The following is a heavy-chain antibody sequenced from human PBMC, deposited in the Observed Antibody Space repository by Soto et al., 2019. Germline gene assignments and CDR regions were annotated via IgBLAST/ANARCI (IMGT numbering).Heavy chain of an antibody. J-gene: IGHJ4*02. Sequence: KPSETLSFTCAVYGGSFSGYYWSWIRQPPGKGLEWIGEINHSGSTDYNPSLKSRVTISVDTSKNQFSLKLSSVTAADTAVYYCARGSRGIAAAANRLWDYWGQGTLVTVSS. D-gene: IGHD6-13*01. V-gene: IGHV4-34*01. CDR2: INHSGST. CDR1: GGSFSGYY. CDR3: ARGSRGIAAAANRLWDY.